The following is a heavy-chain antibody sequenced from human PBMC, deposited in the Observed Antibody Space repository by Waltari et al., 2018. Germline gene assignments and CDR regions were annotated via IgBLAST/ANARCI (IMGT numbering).Heavy chain of an antibody. Sequence: ISSYYWSWIRQPPGKGLEWIGYIYYSGSTNYNPSLKSRVTISVDTSKNQFSLKLSSVTAADTAVYYCARHTGYSSSWYPYYYYYYMDVWGKGTTVTISS. CDR3: ARHTGYSSSWYPYYYYYYMDV. CDR1: ISSYY. V-gene: IGHV4-59*01. D-gene: IGHD6-13*01. CDR2: IYYSGST. J-gene: IGHJ6*03.